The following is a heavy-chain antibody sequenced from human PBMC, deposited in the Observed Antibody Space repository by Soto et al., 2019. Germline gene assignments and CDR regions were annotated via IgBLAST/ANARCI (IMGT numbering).Heavy chain of an antibody. J-gene: IGHJ4*02. D-gene: IGHD5-12*01. CDR3: ARDRDGYNDGGFGY. Sequence: QVQLVESGGGVVQPGRSLRLSCAASGFTFSSYAMHWVRQAPGKGLEWVAVISYDGSNKYYADSVKGRFTISRDNSKNTLYLQMNSLRAEDTAVYYCARDRDGYNDGGFGYWGQGTLVTVSS. CDR2: ISYDGSNK. CDR1: GFTFSSYA. V-gene: IGHV3-30-3*01.